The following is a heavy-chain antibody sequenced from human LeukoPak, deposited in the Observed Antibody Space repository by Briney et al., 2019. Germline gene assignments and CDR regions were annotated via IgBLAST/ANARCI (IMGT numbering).Heavy chain of an antibody. V-gene: IGHV3-7*05. Sequence: PSETLSLTCAVSGGSISSPNWWSWVRQAPGKGLEWVANIKQGGSEKYYVDSVKGRFTISRDNGKNSLYLQMNSLRAEDTAVYYCARDKSYGDSEDYWGQGTLVTVSS. D-gene: IGHD4-17*01. CDR1: GGSISSPNW. CDR3: ARDKSYGDSEDY. J-gene: IGHJ4*02. CDR2: IKQGGSEK.